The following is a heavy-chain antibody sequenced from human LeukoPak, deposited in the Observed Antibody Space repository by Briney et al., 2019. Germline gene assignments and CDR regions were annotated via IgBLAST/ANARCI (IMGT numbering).Heavy chain of an antibody. CDR1: GFTFSSYS. CDR3: ARDQGGASTVEDY. V-gene: IGHV3-48*01. J-gene: IGHJ4*02. CDR2: ISSLSGTI. D-gene: IGHD1-26*01. Sequence: GGSLRLSCAASGFTFSSYSMNWVRQAPGEGLEWVSYISSLSGTIYYADSVKGRFTISRDNAKNSLYLQMDSLRAEDTAVYYCARDQGGASTVEDYWGQGTLVTVSS.